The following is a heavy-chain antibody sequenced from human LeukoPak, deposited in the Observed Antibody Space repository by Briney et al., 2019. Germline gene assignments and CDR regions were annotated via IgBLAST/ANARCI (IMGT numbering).Heavy chain of an antibody. V-gene: IGHV3-33*01. CDR3: ARDHGHYDFLSSYYYSYYYGMDV. D-gene: IGHD3-3*01. CDR1: PFTLNTYD. CDR2: IWYVGSNK. J-gene: IGHJ6*02. Sequence: PRRSLRLSRAASPFTLNTYDMHWVRQVPGKGLERVAVIWYVGSNKFYADSVKGRFTIARDNSKHTLYLRMNSLRAEDTGVYYCARDHGHYDFLSSYYYSYYYGMDVWGQGTTVTVSS.